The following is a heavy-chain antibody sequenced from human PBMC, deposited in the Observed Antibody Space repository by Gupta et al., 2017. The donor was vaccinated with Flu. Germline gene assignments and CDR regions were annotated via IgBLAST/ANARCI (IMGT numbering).Heavy chain of an antibody. V-gene: IGHV4-61*02. J-gene: IGHJ5*02. Sequence: QVQLQESGPGLVKPSQTLSLTCTVSGGSISSGSYYWSWIRQPAGKGLEWIGRIYTSGSTNYNPSLKSRVTISVDTSKNQFSLKLSSVTAADTAVYYCARDGAAAGSDWFDPWGQGTLVTVSS. CDR3: ARDGAAAGSDWFDP. CDR2: IYTSGST. CDR1: GGSISSGSYY. D-gene: IGHD6-13*01.